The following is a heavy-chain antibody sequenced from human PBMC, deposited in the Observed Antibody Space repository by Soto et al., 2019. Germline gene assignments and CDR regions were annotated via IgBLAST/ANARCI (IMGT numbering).Heavy chain of an antibody. Sequence: EVQLLESGGGLVQPGGSLRLSCAASGFTFSNYAMSWVRQAPGKGLEWVTAISGSGDSTYYADSVKGRFTISRDNAMNTLYLQMNSLRAEDTAVYYCVKEFLGPFDYWGQGTLVTVSS. J-gene: IGHJ4*02. CDR3: VKEFLGPFDY. V-gene: IGHV3-23*01. CDR1: GFTFSNYA. CDR2: ISGSGDST.